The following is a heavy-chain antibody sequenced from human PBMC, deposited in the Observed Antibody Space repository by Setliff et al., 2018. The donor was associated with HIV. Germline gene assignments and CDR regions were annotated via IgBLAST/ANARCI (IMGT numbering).Heavy chain of an antibody. CDR2: IYHSGST. CDR3: ARDPRSPVGAFDI. V-gene: IGHV4-38-2*02. CDR1: GYSISSGYY. Sequence: SETLSLTCTVSGYSISSGYYWGWIRQPPGKGLEWIGSIYHSGSTYYNPSLKSRVTIPVDTSKNQFSLKLSSVTAADTAVYYCARDPRSPVGAFDIWGQGTMVTVSS. J-gene: IGHJ3*02. D-gene: IGHD2-2*01.